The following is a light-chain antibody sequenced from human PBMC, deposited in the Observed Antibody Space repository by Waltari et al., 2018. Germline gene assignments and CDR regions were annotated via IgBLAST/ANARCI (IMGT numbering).Light chain of an antibody. J-gene: IGKJ3*01. V-gene: IGKV3-11*01. CDR3: QQRSNWLFT. Sequence: VLTQSPATLSLSPGERATLSCRARQSVSHYLAWFQQKPGQAPRLLIYEASRRATGIPTRFSGSGSATDFTLTISSLEPEDFAVYYCQQRSNWLFTFGPGTKVEIK. CDR1: QSVSHY. CDR2: EAS.